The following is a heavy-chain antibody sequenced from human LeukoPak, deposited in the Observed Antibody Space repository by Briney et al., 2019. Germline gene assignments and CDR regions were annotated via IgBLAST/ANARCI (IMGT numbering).Heavy chain of an antibody. CDR2: VYYSGST. CDR3: AIYNNYHFDF. Sequence: PSETLSLTCNASGGSIRSSSYFCGGIPQPPGRVLGCNGTVYYSGSTYYDPPLKIRVTISVDKDKNQFSQRLNSVTAADTAVYYCAIYNNYHFDFRGQGTLVTVSS. CDR1: GGSIRSSSYF. D-gene: IGHD4-11*01. V-gene: IGHV4-39*01. J-gene: IGHJ4*02.